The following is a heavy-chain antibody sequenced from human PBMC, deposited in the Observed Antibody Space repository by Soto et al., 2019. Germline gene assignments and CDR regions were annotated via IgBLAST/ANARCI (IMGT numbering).Heavy chain of an antibody. CDR1: GGSISSYY. D-gene: IGHD1-1*01. J-gene: IGHJ6*02. V-gene: IGHV4-59*01. Sequence: SETLSLTCTVSGGSISSYYWSWIRQPPGKGLEWIGYIYYSGSTNYNPSLKSRVTISVDTSKNQFSLKLSSVTAEDTAVYYCARDFRATTTGTTYYYYYYGMDVWGQGTTVTVSS. CDR3: ARDFRATTTGTTYYYYYYGMDV. CDR2: IYYSGST.